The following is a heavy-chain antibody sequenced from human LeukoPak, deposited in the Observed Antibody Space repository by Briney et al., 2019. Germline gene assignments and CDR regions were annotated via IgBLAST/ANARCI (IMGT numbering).Heavy chain of an antibody. CDR2: IRYDGSTK. J-gene: IGHJ4*02. Sequence: AGGSLRLSCAASGFTFNSYGMHWVRRAPGKGLEWVAFIRYDGSTKYYADSVKGRFTISRDNSKNTLYLQMNSLRAEDTAVYYCAKAGLRGYSYGYPLDYWGQGTLVTVSS. CDR3: AKAGLRGYSYGYPLDY. CDR1: GFTFNSYG. D-gene: IGHD5-18*01. V-gene: IGHV3-30*02.